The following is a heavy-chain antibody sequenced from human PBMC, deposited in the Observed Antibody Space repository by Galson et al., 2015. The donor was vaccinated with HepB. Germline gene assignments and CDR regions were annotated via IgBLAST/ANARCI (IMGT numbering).Heavy chain of an antibody. Sequence: SLRLSCAASGFIFSTYTVSWVRLAPGKGLEWVSSISGSGATTYYADSVKGRFTISRDDPDNTLRLQMIGLTPDDTAIYFCARVFQYCRSSYCYPYWYFDLWGRGTQVAVSS. V-gene: IGHV3-23*01. D-gene: IGHD2-15*01. CDR1: GFIFSTYT. J-gene: IGHJ2*01. CDR3: ARVFQYCRSSYCYPYWYFDL. CDR2: ISGSGATT.